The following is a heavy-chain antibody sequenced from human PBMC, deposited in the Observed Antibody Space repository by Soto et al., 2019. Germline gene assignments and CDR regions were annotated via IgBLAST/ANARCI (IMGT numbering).Heavy chain of an antibody. Sequence: SETLSLTCTVSGGSVNSARYFWSWIRQPPGKGLEWIGYILDSGSTNYNPSLASRVTIAVDTSKNQFSLKLTSVTAADTAVYFCARVRGYTYGFDPRYYFDFWGQGTLVTVSS. CDR1: GGSVNSARYF. J-gene: IGHJ4*02. CDR3: ARVRGYTYGFDPRYYFDF. D-gene: IGHD5-18*01. V-gene: IGHV4-61*01. CDR2: ILDSGST.